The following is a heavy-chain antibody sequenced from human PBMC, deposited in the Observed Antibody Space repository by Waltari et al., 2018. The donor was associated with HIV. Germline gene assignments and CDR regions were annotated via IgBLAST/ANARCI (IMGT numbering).Heavy chain of an antibody. Sequence: QVQLVQSGAEVRKPGASVKVPCKASGYTFTGYYLHWVRQAPGQGLAWMGRINPNSGGTNYAQKFQARVTMTRDTSIGAAYMELSSLRPNDTAVYYCARVTTVTGDSYFYYGMDVWGQGTTVTVSS. J-gene: IGHJ6*02. V-gene: IGHV1-2*06. CDR1: GYTFTGYY. CDR3: ARVTTVTGDSYFYYGMDV. CDR2: INPNSGGT. D-gene: IGHD4-17*01.